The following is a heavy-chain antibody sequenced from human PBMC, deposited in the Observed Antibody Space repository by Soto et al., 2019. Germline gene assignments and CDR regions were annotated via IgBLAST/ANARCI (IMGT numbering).Heavy chain of an antibody. V-gene: IGHV3-33*01. D-gene: IGHD6-19*01. CDR2: IWYDGSNK. Sequence: GGSLRLSCAASGFTFSSYGMHWVRQAPGKGLEWVAVIWYDGSNKYYADSVKGRFTISRDNSKNTLYLQMNSLRAEDTAVYYCARTPGYSSGSGPPFDYWGQGTLVTVSS. J-gene: IGHJ4*02. CDR1: GFTFSSYG. CDR3: ARTPGYSSGSGPPFDY.